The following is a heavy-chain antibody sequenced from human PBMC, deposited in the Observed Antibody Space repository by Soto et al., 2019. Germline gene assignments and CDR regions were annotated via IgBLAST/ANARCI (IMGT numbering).Heavy chain of an antibody. CDR3: AKDPPVFRYYDFWSGYHEGMDV. V-gene: IGHV3-23*01. J-gene: IGHJ6*02. CDR1: GFTFSSYA. CDR2: ISGSGGST. D-gene: IGHD3-3*01. Sequence: PGGSLRLSCAASGFTFSSYAMSWVRQAPGKGLEWVSAISGSGGSTYYADSVKGRFTISRDNSKNTLYLQMNSLRAEDTAVYYCAKDPPVFRYYDFWSGYHEGMDVWGQGTTVTVSS.